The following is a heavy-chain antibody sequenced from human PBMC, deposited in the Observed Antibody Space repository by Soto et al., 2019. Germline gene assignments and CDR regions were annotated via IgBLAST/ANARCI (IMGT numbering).Heavy chain of an antibody. J-gene: IGHJ3*02. V-gene: IGHV1-3*01. CDR2: INAGNGNT. D-gene: IGHD2-15*01. Sequence: GASVKVSCKASGYTFTSYAMHWVRQAPGQRLEWMGWINAGNGNTKYSQKFQGRVTITRDTSASTAYMELSSLRSEDTAVYYCARVIPGEVAFDIWGQGTTVTVSS. CDR3: ARVIPGEVAFDI. CDR1: GYTFTSYA.